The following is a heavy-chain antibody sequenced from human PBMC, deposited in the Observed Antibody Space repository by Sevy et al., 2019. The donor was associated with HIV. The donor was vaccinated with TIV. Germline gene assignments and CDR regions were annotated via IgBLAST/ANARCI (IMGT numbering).Heavy chain of an antibody. D-gene: IGHD6-19*01. V-gene: IGHV4-39*01. CDR1: GASIRSSGYY. CDR3: VGAKLTYMNGWHYLDY. CDR2: INYSGIT. J-gene: IGHJ4*02. Sequence: SETLSLTCTVSGASIRSSGYYWGWIRQPQGKGLEWIASINYSGITFHNPSLKSRVTIAADTSKNQFSLRLSSVTAADSSIYFCVGAKLTYMNGWHYLDYWGQGTVVTVSS.